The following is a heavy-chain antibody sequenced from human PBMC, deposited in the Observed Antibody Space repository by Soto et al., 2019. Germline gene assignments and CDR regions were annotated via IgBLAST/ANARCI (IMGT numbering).Heavy chain of an antibody. CDR2: IYPGDSDT. CDR1: GYSFTSYW. V-gene: IGHV5-51*01. Sequence: GESLKISCKGSGYSFTSYWIGWVRQMPGKGLEWVGIIYPGDSDTRYSPAFQGQVTISADKSISTAYLQWSSLKASDTAMYYCATGGTYYYDSSGYYFDYWGQGTLVTVSS. CDR3: ATGGTYYYDSSGYYFDY. D-gene: IGHD3-22*01. J-gene: IGHJ4*02.